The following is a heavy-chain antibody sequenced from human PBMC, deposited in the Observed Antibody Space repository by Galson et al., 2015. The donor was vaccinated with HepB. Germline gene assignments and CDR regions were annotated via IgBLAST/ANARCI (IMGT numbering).Heavy chain of an antibody. J-gene: IGHJ4*02. Sequence: SVKVSCKASGYVFRSYGITWVRQAPGQGLEWMGWISGLNGNTNYAQKLQGRVSLTTHTSATTVYMELRSLRSDDTAVYYCARGRMRLVYFDWLSGKAFDYWGQGTLVTVSS. D-gene: IGHD3-9*01. CDR1: GYVFRSYG. V-gene: IGHV1-18*01. CDR2: ISGLNGNT. CDR3: ARGRMRLVYFDWLSGKAFDY.